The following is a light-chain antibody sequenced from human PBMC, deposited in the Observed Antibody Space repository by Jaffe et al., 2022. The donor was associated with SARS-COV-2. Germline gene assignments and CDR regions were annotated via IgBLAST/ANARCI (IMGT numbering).Light chain of an antibody. CDR2: EAS. CDR3: QQHSNWPFT. V-gene: IGKV3-15*01. J-gene: IGKJ3*01. Sequence: EIVMTQSPATLSVSPGERVTLSCRASQSVRSKLAWYQQKPGQAPRLLIYEASARATGVPARFSGGGSGTEFTLTISSLQSEDFAVYSCQQHSNWPFTFGPGTNVDIK. CDR1: QSVRSK.